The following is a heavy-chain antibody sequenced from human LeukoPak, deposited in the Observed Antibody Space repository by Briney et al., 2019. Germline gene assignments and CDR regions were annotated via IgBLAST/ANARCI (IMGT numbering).Heavy chain of an antibody. CDR1: GFTFSSYG. Sequence: GGSLRLSCAASGFTFSSYGMHWVRQAPGKGLEWVAVISYDGSNKYYADSVKGRFTISRDNSKNTLYLQMNSLRAEDTAVYYCAKDGRIAVAGRNYYYGMDVWGQGTTVTVSS. CDR3: AKDGRIAVAGRNYYYGMDV. CDR2: ISYDGSNK. V-gene: IGHV3-30*18. D-gene: IGHD6-19*01. J-gene: IGHJ6*02.